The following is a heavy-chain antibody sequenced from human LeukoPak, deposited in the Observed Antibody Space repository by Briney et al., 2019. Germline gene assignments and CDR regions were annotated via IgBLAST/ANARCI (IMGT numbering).Heavy chain of an antibody. V-gene: IGHV1-8*01. Sequence: SVKVSCKASGYTFTSYDINWLRQATGQGLEWMGWMNPNSGNTGYAQKFQGRVTMTRNTSMSTAHMELSSLRSEDTAVYYCAIRTPVDIVATLGERVKKGLDYWGQGTLVTVSS. CDR1: GYTFTSYD. D-gene: IGHD5-12*01. CDR3: AIRTPVDIVATLGERVKKGLDY. J-gene: IGHJ4*02. CDR2: MNPNSGNT.